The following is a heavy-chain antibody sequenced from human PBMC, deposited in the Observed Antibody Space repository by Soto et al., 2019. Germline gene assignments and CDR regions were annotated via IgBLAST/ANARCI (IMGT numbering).Heavy chain of an antibody. D-gene: IGHD2-15*01. V-gene: IGHV3-30-3*01. CDR2: ISYDGSNK. J-gene: IGHJ5*02. CDR1: GFTFSSYA. Sequence: QVQLVESGGGVVQPGRSLRLSCAASGFTFSSYAMHWVRQAPGKGLEWVAVISYDGSNKYYADSVKGRFTISRDNSKNTLYLQMNSLRAEDTAVYYCARGVLSVVPAAPCWFDPWGQGTLVTVSS. CDR3: ARGVLSVVPAAPCWFDP.